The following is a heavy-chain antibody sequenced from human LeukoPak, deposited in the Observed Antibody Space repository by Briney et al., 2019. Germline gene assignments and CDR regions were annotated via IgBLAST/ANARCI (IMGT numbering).Heavy chain of an antibody. J-gene: IGHJ5*02. CDR1: GYTFTSYN. D-gene: IGHD3-10*01. CDR3: ARGPAPHYGSGSSWFDP. V-gene: IGHV1-8*01. Sequence: GASVKVSCKASGYTFTSYNINWVRQATGQGLEWMGWMNPNNNNTGSAQKFQGRVTMARNIFISTAYMELSSLRSEDTAVYYCARGPAPHYGSGSSWFDPWGQGTLVTVSS. CDR2: MNPNNNNT.